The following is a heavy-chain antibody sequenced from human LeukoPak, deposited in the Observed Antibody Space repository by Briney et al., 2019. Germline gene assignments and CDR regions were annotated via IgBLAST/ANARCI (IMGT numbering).Heavy chain of an antibody. CDR2: IHSGGST. Sequence: GGSLRLSCSVSGFTISSHYMAWVRQVPGKGPEWVSLIHSGGSTYYADSVKGRFTISRDNSKNTVYLQMNSLRAEDTAVYYCAKEKNPYYFDYWGQGTLVTVSS. CDR3: AKEKNPYYFDY. CDR1: GFTISSHY. V-gene: IGHV3-66*01. J-gene: IGHJ4*02.